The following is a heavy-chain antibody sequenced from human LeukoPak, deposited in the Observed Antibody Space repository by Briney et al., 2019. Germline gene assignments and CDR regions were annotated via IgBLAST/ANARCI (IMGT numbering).Heavy chain of an antibody. D-gene: IGHD6-13*01. J-gene: IGHJ6*03. Sequence: ASVKVSCKASGYTFSSYDINWVRQATGQGLEWMGWMNPNSGNTGYAQKFQGRVTMTRNTSISTAYMELSSLRSEDTAVYYCARDGPIAAARFDYMDVWGKGTTVTVSS. V-gene: IGHV1-8*01. CDR1: GYTFSSYD. CDR3: ARDGPIAAARFDYMDV. CDR2: MNPNSGNT.